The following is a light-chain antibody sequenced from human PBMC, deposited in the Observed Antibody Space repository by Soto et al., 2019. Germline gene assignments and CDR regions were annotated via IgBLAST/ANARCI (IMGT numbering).Light chain of an antibody. V-gene: IGKV1-5*03. CDR2: KAS. CDR3: QQYNSYPCT. CDR1: QSVSSW. J-gene: IGKJ2*02. Sequence: DIQMTQSPSTLSASVGDRATITCRASQSVSSWLAWYQQKPGKAPKVLIYKASSLESGVPPRFSGSGSGTEFTLTISRLQPDDFATYYCQQYNSYPCTFGQGTKLEIK.